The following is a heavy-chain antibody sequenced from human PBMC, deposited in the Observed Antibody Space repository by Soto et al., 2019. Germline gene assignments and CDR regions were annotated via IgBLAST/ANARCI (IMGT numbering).Heavy chain of an antibody. D-gene: IGHD5-18*01. CDR3: ARGDTAMSGGLVGY. Sequence: QVQLVQSGAEVKKPGSSVKVSCKASGGTFSSYAISWVRQAPGQGLEWMGGIIPIFGTANYAQKFQCRVTITADKSTSTAYMELSSLRSEDPAVYYCARGDTAMSGGLVGYWGQGTLVTVSS. V-gene: IGHV1-69*06. CDR2: IIPIFGTA. J-gene: IGHJ4*02. CDR1: GGTFSSYA.